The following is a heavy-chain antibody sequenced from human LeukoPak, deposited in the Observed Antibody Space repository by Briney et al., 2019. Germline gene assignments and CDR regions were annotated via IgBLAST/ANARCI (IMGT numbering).Heavy chain of an antibody. CDR1: GFTVSSNY. J-gene: IGHJ4*02. CDR3: VKDGTSTLDY. Sequence: GGSLRLSCAASGFTVSSNYMSWVRQAPGKGLEWVSVAYTGGTTYYADSVKGRFTISRDNSKNTLFLQMNSLRPEDTAVFYCVKDGTSTLDYWGQGTLVTVSS. CDR2: AYTGGTT. D-gene: IGHD1-26*01. V-gene: IGHV3-53*05.